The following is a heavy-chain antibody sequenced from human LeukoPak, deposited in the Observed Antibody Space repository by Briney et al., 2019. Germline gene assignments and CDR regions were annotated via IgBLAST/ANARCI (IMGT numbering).Heavy chain of an antibody. CDR3: ARPDYDYVWGSTYYYGMDV. Sequence: ASVKVSCKASGYTFTSYDINWVRQATGQGLEWMGWMNPNSGNTGYAQKFQGRVTMTRNTSISTAYVELSSLRSEDTAVYYCARPDYDYVWGSTYYYGMDVWGQGTTVTVSS. V-gene: IGHV1-8*01. D-gene: IGHD3-16*01. CDR1: GYTFTSYD. J-gene: IGHJ6*02. CDR2: MNPNSGNT.